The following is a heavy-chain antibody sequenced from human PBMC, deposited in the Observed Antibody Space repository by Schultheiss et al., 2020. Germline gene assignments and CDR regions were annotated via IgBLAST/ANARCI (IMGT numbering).Heavy chain of an antibody. CDR1: GFTFSNAW. CDR3: TTEIKLWFGELLINYFDY. J-gene: IGHJ4*02. CDR2: IKSKTDGGTT. Sequence: GGSLRLSCAASGFTFSNAWMSWVRQAPGKGLEWVGRIKSKTDGGTTDYAAPVKGRFTISRDDSKNTLYLQMNSLKPEDTAVYYCTTEIKLWFGELLINYFDYWGQGTLVTVSS. D-gene: IGHD3-10*01. V-gene: IGHV3-15*01.